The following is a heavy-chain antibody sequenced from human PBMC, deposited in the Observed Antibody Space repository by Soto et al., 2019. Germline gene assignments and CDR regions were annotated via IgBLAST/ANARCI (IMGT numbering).Heavy chain of an antibody. CDR2: IYYSGST. CDR1: GGSISSSSYY. Sequence: SATLSLTCTVSGGSISSSSYYWGWIRQPPGKGLEWIGSIYYSGSTYYNPSLKSRVTISVDTSKNQFSLKLSSVTAADTAVYYCASHIAAAAPFDYWGQGTLVTVSS. J-gene: IGHJ4*02. CDR3: ASHIAAAAPFDY. D-gene: IGHD6-13*01. V-gene: IGHV4-39*01.